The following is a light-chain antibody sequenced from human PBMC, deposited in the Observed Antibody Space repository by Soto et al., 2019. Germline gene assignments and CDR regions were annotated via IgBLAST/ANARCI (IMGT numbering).Light chain of an antibody. CDR3: SSYTGTSTYV. CDR1: SSDVGGYKY. Sequence: QSVLTQPASVSGSPGQSIAISCTGTSSDVGGYKYVSWYQQHPGKAPKLVIYDVSNRPSGVSDRFSGSKSGNTASPTISGLQAEDEGDFYCSSYTGTSTYVFGTGTKVTVL. CDR2: DVS. J-gene: IGLJ1*01. V-gene: IGLV2-14*01.